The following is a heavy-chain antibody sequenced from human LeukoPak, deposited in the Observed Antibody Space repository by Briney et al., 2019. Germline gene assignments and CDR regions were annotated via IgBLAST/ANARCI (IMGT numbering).Heavy chain of an antibody. CDR1: GYTFTIYD. V-gene: IGHV1-8*03. Sequence: GASVKVSCKASGYTFTIYDINWVRQATGQGLEWMGWINPNSGNTGYAQKFQGRVTITRNTSISTAYMELSSLRSEDTAVYYCARQSNYDFWSGYSPNYYYMDVWGKGTTVTVSS. CDR3: ARQSNYDFWSGYSPNYYYMDV. D-gene: IGHD3-3*01. J-gene: IGHJ6*03. CDR2: INPNSGNT.